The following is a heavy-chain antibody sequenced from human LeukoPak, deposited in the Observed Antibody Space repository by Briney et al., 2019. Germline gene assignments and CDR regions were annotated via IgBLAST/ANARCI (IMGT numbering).Heavy chain of an antibody. D-gene: IGHD2-8*01. CDR2: ISGSGGST. CDR3: ANTDCTNGVCYYYGMDV. CDR1: GFTFSSYA. J-gene: IGHJ6*02. Sequence: HGGSLRLSCAASGFTFSSYAMSWVRQAPGKGLEWVSAISGSGGSTYYADSVKGRFTISRDNSKNTLYLQMNSLRAEDTAVYYCANTDCTNGVCYYYGMDVWGQGTTVTVSS. V-gene: IGHV3-23*01.